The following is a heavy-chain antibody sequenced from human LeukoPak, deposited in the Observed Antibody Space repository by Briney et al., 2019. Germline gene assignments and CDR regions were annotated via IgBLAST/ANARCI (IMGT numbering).Heavy chain of an antibody. D-gene: IGHD3-22*01. J-gene: IGHJ3*02. CDR1: GYTFTSYF. CDR2: INPTGGST. Sequence: ASVKVSCKASGYTFTSYFLHWVRQAPGQGLEWMGIINPTGGSTSYAQKFQGRLTMTRDTSTSTVYMELSSLRSEDTAVYYCARSSGTSKGAFDIWGQGTMASVSS. CDR3: ARSSGTSKGAFDI. V-gene: IGHV1-46*03.